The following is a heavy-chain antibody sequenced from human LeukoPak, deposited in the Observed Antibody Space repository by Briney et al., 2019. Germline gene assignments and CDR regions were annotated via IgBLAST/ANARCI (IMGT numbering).Heavy chain of an antibody. CDR1: GYTFTGYY. CDR3: ARGPIIDIAIVPAADEYYYMDV. D-gene: IGHD2-2*01. CDR2: ISAYNGNT. V-gene: IGHV1-18*04. J-gene: IGHJ6*03. Sequence: ASVKVSCKGSGYTFTGYYVHWVRQAPGQGLEWMGCISAYNGNTNYAQKLQGRVTMTTDRSTSTACMELRSLRSDDTAVYYCARGPIIDIAIVPAADEYYYMDVWGKGTTVTVSS.